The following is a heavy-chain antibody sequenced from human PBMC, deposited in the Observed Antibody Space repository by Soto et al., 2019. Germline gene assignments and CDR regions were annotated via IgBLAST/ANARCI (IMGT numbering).Heavy chain of an antibody. CDR2: IYSGGST. D-gene: IGHD1-26*01. CDR1: GFTVISNY. Sequence: LRLSCAASGFTVISNYMSWVRQAPGKGLEWVSIIYSGGSTYYTDSVKGRFTISRDNSKNTLYLRMNSLRAEDTAVYYCASGRGLLLASNWGQGIMVTVS. CDR3: ASGRGLLLASN. V-gene: IGHV3-53*01. J-gene: IGHJ3*01.